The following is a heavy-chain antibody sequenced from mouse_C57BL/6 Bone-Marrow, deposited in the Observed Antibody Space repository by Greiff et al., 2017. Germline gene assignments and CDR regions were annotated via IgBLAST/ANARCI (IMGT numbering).Heavy chain of an antibody. J-gene: IGHJ3*01. CDR2: INPYDGGT. D-gene: IGHD2-1*01. CDR3: ARKRGGNPAWFAY. Sequence: EVQLQQSGPELVKPGASVKISCKASGYTFTDYYMNWVKQRPGKSLEWIGDINPYDGGTSYNQKFKGKATLTVDKSSSTAYMELRSLTSEDSAVYYCARKRGGNPAWFAYWGQGTLVTVSA. V-gene: IGHV1-26*01. CDR1: GYTFTDYY.